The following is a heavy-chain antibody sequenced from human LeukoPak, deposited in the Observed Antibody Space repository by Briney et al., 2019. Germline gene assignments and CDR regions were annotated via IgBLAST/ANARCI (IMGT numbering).Heavy chain of an antibody. CDR1: GFTFSSYG. V-gene: IGHV3-30*18. J-gene: IGHJ3*02. D-gene: IGHD2-8*01. Sequence: GRSLRLSCAASGFTFSSYGMHWVRQAPGKGLEWVAVISYDGSNKYYADSVKGRFTISRDNAKNSLYLQMNSLRAEDTALYYCAKDFSAGGTHAAFDIWGQGTMVTVSS. CDR2: ISYDGSNK. CDR3: AKDFSAGGTHAAFDI.